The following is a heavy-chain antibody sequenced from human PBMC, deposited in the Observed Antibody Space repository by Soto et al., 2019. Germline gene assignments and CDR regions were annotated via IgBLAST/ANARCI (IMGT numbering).Heavy chain of an antibody. CDR1: GFTFSSYG. V-gene: IGHV3-33*01. D-gene: IGHD6-13*01. J-gene: IGHJ6*02. Sequence: GGSLRLSCAASGFTFSSYGMHWVRQAPGKGLEWVAVIWYDGSNKYYADSVKGRFTISRDNSKNTLYLQMNSLRAEDTAVYYCARDVVQQQLVRLTYYYYGMDVWGQGTTVTVSS. CDR2: IWYDGSNK. CDR3: ARDVVQQQLVRLTYYYYGMDV.